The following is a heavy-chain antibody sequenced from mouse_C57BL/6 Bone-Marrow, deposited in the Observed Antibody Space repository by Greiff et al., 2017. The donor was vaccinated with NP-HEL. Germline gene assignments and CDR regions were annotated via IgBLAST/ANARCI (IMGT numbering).Heavy chain of an antibody. CDR1: GYTFTDYY. CDR3: VYYGNFDWYFDV. Sequence: DVKLQESGPVLVKPGASVKMSCKASGYTFTDYYMNWVKQSHGKSLEWIGVINPYNGGTSYNQKFKGKATLTVDKSSSTAYMELNSLTSEDSAVYYCVYYGNFDWYFDVWGTGTTVTVSS. J-gene: IGHJ1*03. V-gene: IGHV1-19*01. CDR2: INPYNGGT. D-gene: IGHD2-1*01.